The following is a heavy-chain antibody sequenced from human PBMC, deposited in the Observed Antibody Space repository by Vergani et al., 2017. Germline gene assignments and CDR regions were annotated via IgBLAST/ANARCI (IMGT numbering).Heavy chain of an antibody. J-gene: IGHJ6*02. CDR1: GFTFSGSA. CDR3: TGQLVGLIYYYYYGMDV. V-gene: IGHV3-73*01. D-gene: IGHD6-6*01. CDR2: IRSKANSYAT. Sequence: EVQLVESGGGLVQPGGSLKLYCAASGFTFSGSAMHWVRQASGKGLEWVGRIRSKANSYATAYAASVKGRFTISRDDSKNTAYLQMNSLKTEDTAVYYCTGQLVGLIYYYYYGMDVWGQGTTVTVSS.